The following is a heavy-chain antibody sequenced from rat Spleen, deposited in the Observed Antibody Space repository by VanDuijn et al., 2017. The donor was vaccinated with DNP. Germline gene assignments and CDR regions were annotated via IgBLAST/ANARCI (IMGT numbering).Heavy chain of an antibody. V-gene: IGHV5-22*01. Sequence: EVQLVESGGGLAQPGRSLKLSCAASGFTFSDYYMAWVRQAPTKGLEWVAYMSYDGGSNYHGDSVKGRFTISRDIVKNILYLQMNSLRSEDMATYYCARHVLPLRVWDYWGQGVMVTVSS. CDR3: ARHVLPLRVWDY. D-gene: IGHD1-4*01. CDR2: MSYDGGSN. J-gene: IGHJ2*01. CDR1: GFTFSDYY.